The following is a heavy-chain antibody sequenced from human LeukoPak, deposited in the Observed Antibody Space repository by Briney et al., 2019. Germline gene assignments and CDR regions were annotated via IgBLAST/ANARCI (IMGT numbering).Heavy chain of an antibody. CDR1: GGSFSGYY. CDR3: ARGRGYTRWLDP. CDR2: INHSGST. Sequence: PSETLSLTCAVYGGSFSGYYWSWIRQPPGKGLEWIGEINHSGSTNYNPSLKSRVTISVDTSKNQFSLKLSSVTAADTAVYYCARGRGYTRWLDPWGQETLVTVSS. V-gene: IGHV4-34*01. J-gene: IGHJ5*02. D-gene: IGHD3-22*01.